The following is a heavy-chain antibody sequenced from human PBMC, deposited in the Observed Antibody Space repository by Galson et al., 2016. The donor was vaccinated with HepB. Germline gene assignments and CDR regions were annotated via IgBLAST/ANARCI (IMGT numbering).Heavy chain of an antibody. CDR3: ARDDYFRLGY. Sequence: SLRLSCAASGFTFGDYAMSWFRQAPGKGLEWIAWITSSGDTMYYADSVKGRFTISRDNAKNSLYLEMNSLRDEDTAVYYCARDDYFRLGYWGQGTLVTVSS. D-gene: IGHD3-16*01. V-gene: IGHV3-11*04. J-gene: IGHJ4*02. CDR2: ITSSGDTM. CDR1: GFTFGDYA.